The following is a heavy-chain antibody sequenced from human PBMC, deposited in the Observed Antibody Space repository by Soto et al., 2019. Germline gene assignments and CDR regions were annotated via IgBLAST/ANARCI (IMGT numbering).Heavy chain of an antibody. CDR3: ARDMVRGVITPSGMDV. CDR1: GFTFSSYS. CDR2: ISSSSSYI. Sequence: VGSLRLSCAASGFTFSSYSMNWVRQAPGKGLEWVSSISSSSSYIYYADSVKGRFTISRDNAKNSLYLQMNSLRAEDTAVYYCARDMVRGVITPSGMDVWGQGTTVTVSS. J-gene: IGHJ6*02. V-gene: IGHV3-21*01. D-gene: IGHD3-10*01.